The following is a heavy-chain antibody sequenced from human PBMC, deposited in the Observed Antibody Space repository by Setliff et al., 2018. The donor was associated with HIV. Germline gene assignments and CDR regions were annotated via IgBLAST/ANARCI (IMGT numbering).Heavy chain of an antibody. J-gene: IGHJ4*02. V-gene: IGHV3-20*04. CDR2: INWNGGST. CDR3: AKDPHLIVGATGGLIDY. Sequence: PGGSLRLSCAASGFTFDDYGMSWVRQAPGKGLEWVAGINWNGGSTGYADSVKGRFTISRDKSKNTLYLQMNSLRAEDTAVYYCAKDPHLIVGATGGLIDYWGQGTLVTVSS. D-gene: IGHD1-26*01. CDR1: GFTFDDYG.